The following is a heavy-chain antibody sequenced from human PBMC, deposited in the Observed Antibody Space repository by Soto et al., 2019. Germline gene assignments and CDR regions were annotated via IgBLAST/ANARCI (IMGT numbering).Heavy chain of an antibody. CDR2: ISAYNGNT. CDR1: GYTFTSYG. CDR3: ARVLRYCDLYNWFDP. D-gene: IGHD3-9*01. J-gene: IGHJ5*01. V-gene: IGHV1-18*01. Sequence: ASVKVSCKASGYTFTSYGISWVRQAPGQGLEWMGWISAYNGNTNYAQKLQGRVTMTTDTSTSTAYMELRSLRSDDTAVYYCARVLRYCDLYNWFDPWGQGSLVIVSS.